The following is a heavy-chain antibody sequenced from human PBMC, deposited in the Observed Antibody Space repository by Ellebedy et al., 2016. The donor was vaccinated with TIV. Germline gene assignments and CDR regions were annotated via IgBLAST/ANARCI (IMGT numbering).Heavy chain of an antibody. CDR1: GYTFTSYY. V-gene: IGHV1-46*01. CDR3: ARGRGYSGYGPGRGYMDV. CDR2: INPSGGST. J-gene: IGHJ6*03. Sequence: ASVKVSCXASGYTFTSYYMHWVRQAPGQGLEWMGIINPSGGSTSYAQKFQGRVTMTRDTSTSTVYMELSSLRSEDTAVYYCARGRGYSGYGPGRGYMDVWGKGTTVTVSS. D-gene: IGHD5-12*01.